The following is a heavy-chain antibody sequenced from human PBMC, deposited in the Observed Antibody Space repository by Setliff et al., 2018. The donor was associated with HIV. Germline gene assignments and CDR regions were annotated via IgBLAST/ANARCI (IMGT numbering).Heavy chain of an antibody. D-gene: IGHD6-13*01. J-gene: IGHJ6*03. CDR2: IYSGGST. Sequence: AGGSLRLSCAASGFTVSSNYMSWVRQAPGKGLEWVSLIYSGGSTYYTDSVKARFTISRDNSKNTLFLQMNSLRAADTAVYYCSRNGWHMNSWHYYYYYMDVWGKGTTVTVSS. V-gene: IGHV3-66*01. CDR3: SRNGWHMNSWHYYYYYMDV. CDR1: GFTVSSNY.